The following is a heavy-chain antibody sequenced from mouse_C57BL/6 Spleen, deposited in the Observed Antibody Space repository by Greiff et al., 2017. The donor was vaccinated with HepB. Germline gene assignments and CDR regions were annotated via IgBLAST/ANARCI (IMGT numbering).Heavy chain of an antibody. J-gene: IGHJ4*01. Sequence: VQLKESGGGLVQPKGSLKLSCAASGFSFNTYAMNWVRQAPGEGLEWVARIRSKSNNYATYYDDSVKDRFTISRDDSESMLYLQMNNLKTEDTAMYYCVRHDYDGYVYAMDYWGQGTSVTVSS. CDR2: IRSKSNNYAT. CDR3: VRHDYDGYVYAMDY. V-gene: IGHV10-1*01. D-gene: IGHD2-3*01. CDR1: GFSFNTYA.